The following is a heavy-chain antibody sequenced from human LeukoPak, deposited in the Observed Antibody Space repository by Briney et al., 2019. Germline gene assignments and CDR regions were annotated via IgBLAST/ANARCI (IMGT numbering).Heavy chain of an antibody. D-gene: IGHD5-24*01. V-gene: IGHV1-46*01. J-gene: IGHJ3*02. Sequence: ASVMGSCKASGYTFTNSYIHWVRQAPGQGFQCMGLINPGGGNTNYAQNFQGRLTMTRDTSTTTVYMELSGLRSEDTAIYYCARIRDGYNDAYDIWGQGTVVTVPS. CDR1: GYTFTNSY. CDR2: INPGGGNT. CDR3: ARIRDGYNDAYDI.